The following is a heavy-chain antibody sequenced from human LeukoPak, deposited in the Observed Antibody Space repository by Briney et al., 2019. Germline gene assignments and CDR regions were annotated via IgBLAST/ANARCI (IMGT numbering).Heavy chain of an antibody. J-gene: IGHJ5*02. CDR2: IYYSGST. V-gene: IGHV4-59*01. CDR3: ARGSRLEYAYYGSVHNWFDP. D-gene: IGHD3-10*01. CDR1: GGSISSYH. Sequence: SETLSLTCTVSGGSISSYHWSWIRQPPGKGLEWIGYIYYSGSTNYNPSLKSRVTISVDTSKNQFSLKLSSVTAADTAVYYCARGSRLEYAYYGSVHNWFDPWGQGTLVTVSS.